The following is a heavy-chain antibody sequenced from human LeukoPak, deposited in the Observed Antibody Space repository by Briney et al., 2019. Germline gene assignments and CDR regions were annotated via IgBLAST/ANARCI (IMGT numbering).Heavy chain of an antibody. CDR1: GGSFSGYY. CDR3: ARERDIVVVVAADYDAFDI. V-gene: IGHV4-34*01. D-gene: IGHD2-15*01. J-gene: IGHJ3*02. Sequence: SETLSLTCAVYGGSFSGYYWSWIRQPPGKGLEWIGEINHSGSTNYNPSLKSRVTISVDTSKNLFSLKLSSVTAADTAVYYCARERDIVVVVAADYDAFDIWGQGTMVTVSS. CDR2: INHSGST.